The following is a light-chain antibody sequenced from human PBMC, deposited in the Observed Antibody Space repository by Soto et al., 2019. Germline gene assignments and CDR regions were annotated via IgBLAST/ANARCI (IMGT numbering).Light chain of an antibody. CDR3: QQYNGYSAT. CDR2: KAS. V-gene: IGKV1-5*03. Sequence: DIQMTQSPSTLSASVGDRVTITCRASQSISSWLAWYQQKPGRAPKLRIYKASSLESGVPSRFSSSGSGTDFTLTTSSLQPDDFATYYCQQYNGYSATFGGGTKVEIK. CDR1: QSISSW. J-gene: IGKJ4*01.